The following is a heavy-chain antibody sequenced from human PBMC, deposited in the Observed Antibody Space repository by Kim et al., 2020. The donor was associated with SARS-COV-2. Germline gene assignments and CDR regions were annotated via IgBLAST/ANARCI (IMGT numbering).Heavy chain of an antibody. CDR2: IDWDDDK. CDR3: ARIRGTGTTRSQSYHYYSDV. V-gene: IGHV2-70*11. D-gene: IGHD1-7*01. Sequence: SGPTLLNPTQTLTLTCTFSGFSLFPRGMCVNWIRQPPGKALEWLARIDWDDDKYYNTSLKTRLTISKDTSKNQVVLTMTNMDPVDTATYYCARIRGTGTTRSQSYHYYSDVWGKGTTVTVSS. CDR1: GFSLFPRGMC. J-gene: IGHJ6*03.